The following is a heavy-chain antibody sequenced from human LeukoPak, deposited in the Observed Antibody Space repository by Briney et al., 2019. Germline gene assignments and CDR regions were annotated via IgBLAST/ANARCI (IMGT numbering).Heavy chain of an antibody. Sequence: PSETLSLTCAVSGYSISSGYYWGWIRQPPGKGLEWIGSIYHSGSTHYNPSLKSRVTISVDTSKNQFSLKLSSVTAADTAVYYCARRGYCSSTSCQPFDYWGQGTQVTVSS. CDR1: GYSISSGYY. CDR3: ARRGYCSSTSCQPFDY. V-gene: IGHV4-38-2*01. J-gene: IGHJ4*02. CDR2: IYHSGST. D-gene: IGHD2-2*03.